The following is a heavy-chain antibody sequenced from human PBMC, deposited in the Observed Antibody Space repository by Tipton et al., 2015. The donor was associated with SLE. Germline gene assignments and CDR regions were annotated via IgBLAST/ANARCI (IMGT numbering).Heavy chain of an antibody. J-gene: IGHJ4*02. D-gene: IGHD6-13*01. Sequence: LRLSCTVSGGSISSSSYYWGWIRQPPGKGLEWIGSIYYSGSTYYNPSLKSRVTISVDTSKDQFSLKLSSVTAADTAVYYCARVKQQLGTFDYWGQGTLVTVSS. CDR1: GGSISSSSYY. CDR2: IYYSGST. V-gene: IGHV4-39*07. CDR3: ARVKQQLGTFDY.